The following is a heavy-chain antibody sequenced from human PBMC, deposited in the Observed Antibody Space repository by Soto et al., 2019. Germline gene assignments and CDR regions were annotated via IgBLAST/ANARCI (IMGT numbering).Heavy chain of an antibody. D-gene: IGHD2-15*01. CDR2: ISGSGGKT. Sequence: EVQLLESGGGLVQPGGSLRLSCAASGFTFSSYAMSWVRQAPGKGPEWVSCISGSGGKTYYADSVKGRFAISRDNAKNSLYLQMNSRRDEDTAIYYCAKDHGPEIVGGIGYWGEGSLVAVSS. CDR1: GFTFSSYA. CDR3: AKDHGPEIVGGIGY. V-gene: IGHV3-23*01. J-gene: IGHJ4*02.